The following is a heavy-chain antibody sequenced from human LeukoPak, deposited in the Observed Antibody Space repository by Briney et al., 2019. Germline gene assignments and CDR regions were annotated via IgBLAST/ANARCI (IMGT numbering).Heavy chain of an antibody. CDR1: GFTFSSYA. CDR3: AKRRSGEYYFDY. D-gene: IGHD3-16*01. Sequence: GGSLRLSCAASGFTFSSYAMSWVRQAPGKGLEWVSAISGSGGSPYYADSVKGRFTISRDNSKNTLYLQMNSLRAEDTAVYYCAKRRSGEYYFDYWGQGTLVTVSS. CDR2: ISGSGGSP. J-gene: IGHJ4*02. V-gene: IGHV3-23*01.